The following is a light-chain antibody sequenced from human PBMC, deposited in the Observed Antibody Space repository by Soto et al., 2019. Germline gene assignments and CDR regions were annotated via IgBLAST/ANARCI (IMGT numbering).Light chain of an antibody. CDR3: QVWDRSSDHPVV. Sequence: SYELTQPPSVSVAPGQTARITCWGSNIGSKSVHGYQQKPGQAPVLVVYDGSDRPSGIPERFSGSNSGNTATLTISKVEAGDEAEYYCQVWDRSSDHPVVFGGGTELTVL. CDR1: NIGSKS. J-gene: IGLJ2*01. CDR2: DGS. V-gene: IGLV3-21*02.